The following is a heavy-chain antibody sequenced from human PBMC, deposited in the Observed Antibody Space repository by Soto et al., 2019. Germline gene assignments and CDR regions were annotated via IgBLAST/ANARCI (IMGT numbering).Heavy chain of an antibody. D-gene: IGHD3-16*02. Sequence: SETLSLTCTVSGGSISSYYWSWIRQPPGKGLEWIGYIYYSGSTNYNPSLKSRVTISVDTSKNQFSLKLSSVTAADTAVYYCARDLSPVRSLGGDAFDIWGQGTMVTVSS. J-gene: IGHJ3*02. CDR3: ARDLSPVRSLGGDAFDI. V-gene: IGHV4-59*01. CDR2: IYYSGST. CDR1: GGSISSYY.